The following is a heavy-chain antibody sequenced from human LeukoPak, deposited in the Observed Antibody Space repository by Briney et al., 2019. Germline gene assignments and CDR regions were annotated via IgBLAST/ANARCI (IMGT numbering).Heavy chain of an antibody. D-gene: IGHD2-2*01. J-gene: IGHJ4*02. CDR2: ISGSGGST. V-gene: IGHV3-23*01. CDR3: AKSWCETICYGIYD. CDR1: GFTFSSYG. Sequence: GGSLRLSCAASGFTFSSYGMSWVRQAPGKGLEWVSAISGSGGSTYYADSVKGRFTISRDNSKNTLYLQMNSLRADDTAVYYCAKSWCETICYGIYDWGQGTLVTVS.